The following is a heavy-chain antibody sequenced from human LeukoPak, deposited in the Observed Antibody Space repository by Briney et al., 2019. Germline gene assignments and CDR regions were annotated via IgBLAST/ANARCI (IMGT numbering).Heavy chain of an antibody. CDR1: GFTFSSYW. J-gene: IGHJ4*02. D-gene: IGHD3-3*01. CDR2: IKQDGSEK. Sequence: GGSLRLSCAASGFTFSSYWMSWVRQAPGKGLEWVANIKQDGSEKYYVDSVKGRFTISRDNAKNSLYLRMNSLRAEDTAVYYCATQQLYYDFWSGYYSCYFDYWGQGTLVTVSS. V-gene: IGHV3-7*01. CDR3: ATQQLYYDFWSGYYSCYFDY.